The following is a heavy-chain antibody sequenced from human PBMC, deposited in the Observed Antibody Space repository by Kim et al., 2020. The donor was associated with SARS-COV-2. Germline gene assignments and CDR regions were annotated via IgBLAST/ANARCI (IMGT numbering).Heavy chain of an antibody. Sequence: ASVKVSCKASGYTFTSYGISWVRQAPGQGLEWMGWISAYNGNTNYAQKLQGRVTMTTDTSTSTAYMELRSLRSDDTAVYYCARDQILRYFDWLPEYYYYGMDVWGQGTTVTVSS. J-gene: IGHJ6*02. D-gene: IGHD3-9*01. CDR2: ISAYNGNT. V-gene: IGHV1-18*01. CDR1: GYTFTSYG. CDR3: ARDQILRYFDWLPEYYYYGMDV.